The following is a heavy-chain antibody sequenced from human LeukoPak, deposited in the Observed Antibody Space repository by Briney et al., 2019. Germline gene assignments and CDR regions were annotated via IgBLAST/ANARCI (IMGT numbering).Heavy chain of an antibody. CDR1: GYTFTGYY. V-gene: IGHV1-2*02. CDR3: ARSYSGYDWWVYYFDY. J-gene: IGHJ4*02. D-gene: IGHD5-12*01. Sequence: ASVKVSCKASGYTFTGYYMHWVRQAPGQGLEWMGWINPNSGGTNYAQKFQGRVTMTRDTSISTAYMELSRLRSDDTAVYYCARSYSGYDWWVYYFDYWGQGTLVTVSS. CDR2: INPNSGGT.